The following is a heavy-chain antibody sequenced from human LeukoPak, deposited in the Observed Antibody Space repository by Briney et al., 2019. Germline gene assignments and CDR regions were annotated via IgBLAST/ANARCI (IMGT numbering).Heavy chain of an antibody. Sequence: GGSLRLSCAASGFTFSSYGMHWVRQAPGKGLEWVAVISYDGSNKYYADSVKGRFTISRDNSKNTLYLQMNSLRAEDTAVYYCARDRANYYDSSGYSPWFDPWGQGTLVTVSS. D-gene: IGHD3-22*01. V-gene: IGHV3-30*03. J-gene: IGHJ5*02. CDR3: ARDRANYYDSSGYSPWFDP. CDR1: GFTFSSYG. CDR2: ISYDGSNK.